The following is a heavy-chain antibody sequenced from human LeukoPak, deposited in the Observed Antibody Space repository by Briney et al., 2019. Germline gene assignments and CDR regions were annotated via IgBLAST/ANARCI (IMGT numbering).Heavy chain of an antibody. V-gene: IGHV4-31*03. CDR1: GGSISSGGYY. D-gene: IGHD6-19*01. Sequence: PSQTLSLTCTVSGGSISSGGYYWSWIRQHPGKGLEWIGYIYYSGSTYYNPSLKSRVTISVDTSKNQFSLKLSSVTAADTAVYYCARQPTSSGWLDYWGRGTLVTVPS. CDR3: ARQPTSSGWLDY. J-gene: IGHJ4*02. CDR2: IYYSGST.